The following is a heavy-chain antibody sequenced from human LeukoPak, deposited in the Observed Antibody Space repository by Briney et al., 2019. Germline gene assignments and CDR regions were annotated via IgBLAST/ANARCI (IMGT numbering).Heavy chain of an antibody. CDR3: AREYYYYMDV. CDR2: IRNDGRNK. CDR1: GFTFSSYG. J-gene: IGHJ6*03. V-gene: IGHV3-30*02. Sequence: GSLRLSCGAPGFTFSSYGMHWVRQAPGKGLEWVAFIRNDGRNKYYADSVKGRFTISRDNSKNTLYLQMNSLRAEDTAVYYCAREYYYYMDVWGKGTTVTVSS.